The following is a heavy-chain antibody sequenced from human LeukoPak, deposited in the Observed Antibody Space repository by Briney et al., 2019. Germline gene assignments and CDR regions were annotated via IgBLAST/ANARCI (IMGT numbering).Heavy chain of an antibody. CDR2: ISTGSSTI. Sequence: GGSLRLSCAASGFTFSTYSMNWVRQAPGKGLEWLSFISTGSSTIYYADSVKGRFTISRDNAKNSLYLQMNSLRDEETAVYYCARVAEIQLWLRSPIDYWGQGTLVSVSS. V-gene: IGHV3-48*02. CDR1: GFTFSTYS. D-gene: IGHD5-18*01. CDR3: ARVAEIQLWLRSPIDY. J-gene: IGHJ4*02.